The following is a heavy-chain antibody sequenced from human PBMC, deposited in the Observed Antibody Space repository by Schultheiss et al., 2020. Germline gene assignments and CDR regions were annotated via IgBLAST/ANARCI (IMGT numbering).Heavy chain of an antibody. CDR3: ARRAEDTEYFHQ. Sequence: GGSLRLSCKGSGYSFTTYWIGWVRQMPRKGLEWMGIIYPGDSDTRYSPSFQGQVTISADKSISTAYLQWNSLKASDTAMYYCARRAEDTEYFHQWGQGTLVTVSS. CDR2: IYPGDSDT. CDR1: GYSFTTYW. J-gene: IGHJ1*01. V-gene: IGHV5-51*01.